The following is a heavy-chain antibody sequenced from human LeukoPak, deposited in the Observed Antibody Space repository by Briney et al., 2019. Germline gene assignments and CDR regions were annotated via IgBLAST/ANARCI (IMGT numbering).Heavy chain of an antibody. CDR3: ARASGYYYGDFDY. V-gene: IGHV4-39*07. CDR1: GGSISSSSYY. Sequence: SETLSLTCTVSGGSISSSSYYWGWIRQPPGTGLEWIGSVYYSGSTYYNPSLKSRVTISVDTSKNQFSLKLSSVTAADTAVYYFARASGYYYGDFDYWGQGTLVTVSS. J-gene: IGHJ4*02. D-gene: IGHD3-22*01. CDR2: VYYSGST.